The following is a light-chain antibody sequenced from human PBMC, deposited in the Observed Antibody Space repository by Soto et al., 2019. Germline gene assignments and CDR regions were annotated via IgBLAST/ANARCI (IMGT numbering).Light chain of an antibody. Sequence: EIGLTQSPGPLSFSPGERATLSCRASQRVSSTYLAWYQQKPGQAHRLLIYSASSRATDIPDRFSGSGSGTDFSLTISRLEPEDSAVSYCQHHVTSSSTFVRGTKLEIK. V-gene: IGKV3-20*01. CDR2: SAS. CDR3: QHHVTSSST. J-gene: IGKJ3*01. CDR1: QRVSSTY.